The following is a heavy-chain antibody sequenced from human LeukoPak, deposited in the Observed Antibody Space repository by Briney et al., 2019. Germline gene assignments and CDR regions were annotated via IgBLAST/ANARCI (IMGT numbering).Heavy chain of an antibody. CDR1: GFTFSSYS. CDR3: ARAYCGGDCYSNYMDV. Sequence: GGSLPLSCAASGFTFSSYSMNWVRPAPRQGLEWVSSISTSSSYIYYAHSVKGRFTISRDNAKNSLYLQMNSLRAEDTAVYYCARAYCGGDCYSNYMDVWGKGTTVTVSS. CDR2: ISTSSSYI. D-gene: IGHD2-21*02. J-gene: IGHJ6*03. V-gene: IGHV3-21*01.